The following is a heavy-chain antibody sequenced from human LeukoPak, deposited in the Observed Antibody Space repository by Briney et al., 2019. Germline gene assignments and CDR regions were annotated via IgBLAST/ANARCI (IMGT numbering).Heavy chain of an antibody. CDR1: GFMFSRYW. V-gene: IGHV3-7*01. CDR3: ARIVSVTEYFFDY. D-gene: IGHD2-21*02. J-gene: IGHJ4*02. Sequence: PGGSLRLSCVASGFMFSRYWMSWVRQAPGKGLEWVAKIKKDGSEKYYVDSVRGRFTISRDNAKNSLYLQMNSLRAEDTAVYYCARIVSVTEYFFDYWGQGTLVTVSS. CDR2: IKKDGSEK.